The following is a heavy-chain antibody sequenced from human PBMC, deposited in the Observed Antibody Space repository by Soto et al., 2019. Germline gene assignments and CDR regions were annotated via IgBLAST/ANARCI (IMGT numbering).Heavy chain of an antibody. J-gene: IGHJ6*02. CDR3: AKSANPEYQVLFDPYYYDGMDV. CDR1: GFTFSSYA. CDR2: ISGSGGSR. Sequence: EVQLLDSGGGLVQPGGSLRLSCAASGFTFSSYAMSWFRQALGKGLEWVSAISGSGGSRYYADSVKGRFTISRDNSKNTLYLQMNSLRAEDTAVYYCAKSANPEYQVLFDPYYYDGMDVWGQGSTVTVSS. D-gene: IGHD2-2*01. V-gene: IGHV3-23*01.